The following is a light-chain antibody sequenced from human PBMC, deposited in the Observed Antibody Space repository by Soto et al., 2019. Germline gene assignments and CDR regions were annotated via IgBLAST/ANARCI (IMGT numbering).Light chain of an antibody. CDR2: DVS. V-gene: IGLV2-11*01. J-gene: IGLJ1*01. Sequence: QSALTQPRSVSGSPGQSVTISCTGASSDVGGYNYVSWYQQHPGKAPKLMIYDVSKRPSGVPDRFSGSKSANTASLTISGLQTEDEADYYCCSYAGRYTHVLGTGTKVTVL. CDR3: CSYAGRYTHV. CDR1: SSDVGGYNY.